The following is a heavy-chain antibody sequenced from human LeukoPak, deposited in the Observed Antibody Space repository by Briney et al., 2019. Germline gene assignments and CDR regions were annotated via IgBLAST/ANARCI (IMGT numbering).Heavy chain of an antibody. CDR2: IYYSGST. V-gene: IGHV4-39*01. D-gene: IGHD6-13*01. Sequence: SETLSLTCTVSGGSISSSRYYWGWIRQPPGKGLEWIGSIYYSGSTYYNPSLKSRVTISVDTSKNQFSLKLSSVTAADTAVYYCARRSSSQPPNYWGQGTLVTVSS. J-gene: IGHJ4*02. CDR1: GGSISSSRYY. CDR3: ARRSSSQPPNY.